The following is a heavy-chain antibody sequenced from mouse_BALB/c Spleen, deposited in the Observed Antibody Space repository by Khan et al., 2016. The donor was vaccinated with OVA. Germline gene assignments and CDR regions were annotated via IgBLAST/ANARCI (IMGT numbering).Heavy chain of an antibody. J-gene: IGHJ4*01. V-gene: IGHV2-6-5*01. CDR1: GFSLTDYG. Sequence: QVQLKESGPGLVVPSQSLSITCTVSGFSLTDYGVSWIRQPPGKGLEWLGVIWGGGSTYYNSALTSRLSISKDNSKSQVFLKMNSLQTDDTAMYYCAKGVWSYYFALDYWGQGTSVTVSS. D-gene: IGHD2-10*02. CDR2: IWGGGST. CDR3: AKGVWSYYFALDY.